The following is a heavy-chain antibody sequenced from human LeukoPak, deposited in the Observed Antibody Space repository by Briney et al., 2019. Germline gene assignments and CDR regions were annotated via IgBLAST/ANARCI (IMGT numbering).Heavy chain of an antibody. CDR2: IYPGDSDT. Sequence: GESLKISCKGSGYTFISHWIGWVRQMPGKGLEWMGTIYPGDSDTRYSPSFQGQVTISADKSISTAYLQWSSLKASDTAMYYCARVYSGYERGAFDIWGQGTMVTVSS. D-gene: IGHD5-12*01. CDR1: GYTFISHW. J-gene: IGHJ3*02. V-gene: IGHV5-51*01. CDR3: ARVYSGYERGAFDI.